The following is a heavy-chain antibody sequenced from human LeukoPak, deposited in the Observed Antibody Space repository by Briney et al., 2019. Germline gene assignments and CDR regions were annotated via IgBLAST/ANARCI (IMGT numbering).Heavy chain of an antibody. J-gene: IGHJ4*02. Sequence: SETLSLTCTVSGGSISSYYWNWIRQPPGKGLEWIGYIYYSGSTNYNPSLKSRVTISVDTSKNQFSLKLSSVTTADTAVYYCARARCPSCTLDYWGQGTLVTVSS. CDR3: ARARCPSCTLDY. CDR2: IYYSGST. D-gene: IGHD2-2*01. CDR1: GGSISSYY. V-gene: IGHV4-59*01.